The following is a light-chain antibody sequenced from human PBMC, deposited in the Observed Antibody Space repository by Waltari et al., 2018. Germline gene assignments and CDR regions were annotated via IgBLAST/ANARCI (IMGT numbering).Light chain of an antibody. CDR3: QQYDNWRSIT. J-gene: IGKJ5*01. CDR2: DAS. CDR1: QTVSST. Sequence: EILMTQSPATLSLSPGERATLSCRASQTVSSTLAWYQQNPGQAPSLLIYDASTRATGIPARFSGSGSGTEFTLTISSLQSEDFALYYCQQYDNWRSITFGQGTRLEIK. V-gene: IGKV3-15*01.